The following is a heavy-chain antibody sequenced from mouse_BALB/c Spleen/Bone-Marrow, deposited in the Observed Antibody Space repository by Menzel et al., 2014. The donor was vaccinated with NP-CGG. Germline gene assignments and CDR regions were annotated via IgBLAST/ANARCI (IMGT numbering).Heavy chain of an antibody. V-gene: IGHV5-12-1*01. D-gene: IGHD2-2*01. CDR1: GFAFSGND. CDR3: ARQRGYAYAMDY. J-gene: IGHJ4*01. CDR2: ISSGGGST. Sequence: DVQLQESGGGLVKPGGSLKLSCAAPGFAFSGNDMSWVRQTPEKRLEWVAYISSGGGSTYYPDTVKGRFTVSRDNAKNTLYLQMNSLKSEDTAMYYCARQRGYAYAMDYWGQGTSVTVSS.